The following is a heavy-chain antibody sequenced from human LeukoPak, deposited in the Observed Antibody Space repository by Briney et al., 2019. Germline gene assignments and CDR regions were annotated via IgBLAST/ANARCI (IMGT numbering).Heavy chain of an antibody. CDR3: ARDPSQYSYGAAGYFDY. V-gene: IGHV3-30*04. J-gene: IGHJ4*02. D-gene: IGHD5-18*01. CDR2: ISYDGSNK. Sequence: GGSLRLSCAASGFTFSSYAMHWVRQAPGKGLEWVAVISYDGSNKYYADSVKGRFTISRDNSKNTLYLQMNSLRAEDTAVYYCARDPSQYSYGAAGYFDYWGQGTLVTVSS. CDR1: GFTFSSYA.